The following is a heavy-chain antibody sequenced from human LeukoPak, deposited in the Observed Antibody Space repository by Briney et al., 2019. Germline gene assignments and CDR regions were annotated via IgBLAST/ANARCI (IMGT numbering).Heavy chain of an antibody. CDR3: AKDSLYDILTGFGGKRTKNWFDP. Sequence: PGGSLRLSCAASGFTFISYSMNWVRQAPGKGLEWVSYISSSSSTIYYADSVKGRFTISRDNAKNSLYLQMNSLRAEDTAVYYCAKDSLYDILTGFGGKRTKNWFDPWGQGTLVTVSS. V-gene: IGHV3-48*01. J-gene: IGHJ5*02. D-gene: IGHD3-9*01. CDR1: GFTFISYS. CDR2: ISSSSSTI.